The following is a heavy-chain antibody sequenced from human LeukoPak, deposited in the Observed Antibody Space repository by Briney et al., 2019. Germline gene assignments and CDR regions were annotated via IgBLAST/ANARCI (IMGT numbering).Heavy chain of an antibody. Sequence: SVKVSCKASGGTFSSYAISWVRQAPGQGLEWMGGIIPIFGTANYAQKFQGRVTITTDESTSTAYMELSSLRSEDTAVYYCASRLEDIVVVPAAMKDYYYMDVWGKGTTVTVSS. J-gene: IGHJ6*03. CDR3: ASRLEDIVVVPAAMKDYYYMDV. CDR2: IIPIFGTA. D-gene: IGHD2-2*01. CDR1: GGTFSSYA. V-gene: IGHV1-69*05.